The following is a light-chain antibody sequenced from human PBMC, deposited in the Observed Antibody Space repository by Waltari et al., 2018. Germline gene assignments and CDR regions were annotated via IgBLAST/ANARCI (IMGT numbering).Light chain of an antibody. CDR2: WAS. CDR1: QSILYSADNGNY. V-gene: IGKV4-1*01. Sequence: DIVMTQSPDSLAVSLGERATINCKSSQSILYSADNGNYLAWFQQKLGQPPKLLIYWASTRESGVPVRFSGSGSGRDFTLTISSLQAEDVAVYYCHQYYNIPWTFGQGTKVEIK. J-gene: IGKJ1*01. CDR3: HQYYNIPWT.